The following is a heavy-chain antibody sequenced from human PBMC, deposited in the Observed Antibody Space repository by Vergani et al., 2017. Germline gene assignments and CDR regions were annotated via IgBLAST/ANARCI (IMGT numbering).Heavy chain of an antibody. D-gene: IGHD4-17*01. J-gene: IGHJ5*02. Sequence: EVQLVESGGGLVQPGGSLRLSCAASGFTFSSYWIHWVRQAPGKGLVWVSRINSDGSSTSYADSVKGRFTISRDNAKNTLYLQMNSLRAEDTAVYYCARPVDGDYSFDPWGQGTLVTVSS. V-gene: IGHV3-74*01. CDR1: GFTFSSYW. CDR3: ARPVDGDYSFDP. CDR2: INSDGSST.